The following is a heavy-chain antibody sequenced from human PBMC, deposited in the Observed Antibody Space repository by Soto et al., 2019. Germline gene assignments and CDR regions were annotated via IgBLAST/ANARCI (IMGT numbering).Heavy chain of an antibody. CDR2: IHYSGST. J-gene: IGHJ6*02. D-gene: IGHD2-21*02. CDR1: GGSISSSSYY. Sequence: SETLSLTCTVSGGSISSSSYYWGWIRQPPGKGLEWIGYIHYSGSTQYNPSLKSRVTMSVDTSKNLFSLRLSSVTAADTAVYFCAREDDGGDRDYYGLDVWGQGTTVTVSS. V-gene: IGHV4-30-4*08. CDR3: AREDDGGDRDYYGLDV.